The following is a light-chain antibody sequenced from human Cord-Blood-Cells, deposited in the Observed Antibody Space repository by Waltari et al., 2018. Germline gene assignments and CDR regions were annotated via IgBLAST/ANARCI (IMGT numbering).Light chain of an antibody. V-gene: IGKV1D-8*01. CDR3: QQYYSFPYT. J-gene: IGKJ2*01. CDR1: QGISSY. Sequence: MTQSPIFLSASVGDRVTITCRASQGISSYLAWYQQKPGKAPELLIYAASTLQSGVPSRFSGSGSGTDFTLTISCLQSEDFATYYCQQYYSFPYTFGQGTKLEIK. CDR2: AAS.